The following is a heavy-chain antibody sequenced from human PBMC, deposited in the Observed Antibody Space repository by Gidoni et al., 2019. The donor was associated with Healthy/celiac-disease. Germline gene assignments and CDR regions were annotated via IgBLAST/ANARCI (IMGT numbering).Heavy chain of an antibody. V-gene: IGHV3-30*04. CDR1: GLPFSSYA. CDR3: ATYYYGSGSSPFDP. D-gene: IGHD3-10*01. Sequence: QVQLVESGGGVVQPGRSLRLSCAASGLPFSSYAMHWVRQAPGKGLEWVAVISYDGSNKYYADSVKGRFTISRDNSKNTLYLQMNSLRAEDTAVYYCATYYYGSGSSPFDPWGQGTLVTVSS. J-gene: IGHJ5*02. CDR2: ISYDGSNK.